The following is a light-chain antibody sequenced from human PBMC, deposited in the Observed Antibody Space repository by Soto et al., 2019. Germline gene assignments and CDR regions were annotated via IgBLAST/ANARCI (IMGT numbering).Light chain of an antibody. CDR3: QSYDSSLSGSV. CDR2: EVS. CDR1: NSAVGGYQY. J-gene: IGLJ3*02. Sequence: QSALTQPPSASGSLGQSITISCTGTNSAVGGYQYVSWYQQHPGKAPKLMIYEVSKRPSGVPDRFSGSKSGDTASLTVSGLQAEDEAHYYCQSYDSSLSGSVFGGGTKVTVL. V-gene: IGLV2-8*01.